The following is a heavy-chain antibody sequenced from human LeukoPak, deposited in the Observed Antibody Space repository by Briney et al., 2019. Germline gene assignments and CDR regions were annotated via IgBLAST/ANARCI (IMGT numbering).Heavy chain of an antibody. CDR3: ARDGSSKISRAWFDP. D-gene: IGHD2-2*01. V-gene: IGHV3-7*01. CDR2: IKQDGSEK. J-gene: IGHJ5*02. CDR1: GFTFSSYW. Sequence: PGGSLRLSCAASGFTFSSYWMSWVRQAPGKGLEWAANIKQDGSEKYYVDSVKGRFTISRDNAKNSLYLQMNSLRAEDTAVYYCARDGSSKISRAWFDPWGQGTLVTVSS.